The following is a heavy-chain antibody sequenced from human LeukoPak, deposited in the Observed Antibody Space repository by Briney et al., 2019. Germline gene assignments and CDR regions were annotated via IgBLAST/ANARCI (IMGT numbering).Heavy chain of an antibody. Sequence: GASVKVSCKASGGTFSSYVISWVRQAPGQGLEWMGRIIPILGIANYAQKFQGRVTITADKSTSTAYMELSSLRSEDTAVYYCASDTAPYSTDYWGQGTLVTVSS. CDR2: IIPILGIA. V-gene: IGHV1-69*04. D-gene: IGHD4-11*01. CDR1: GGTFSSYV. J-gene: IGHJ4*02. CDR3: ASDTAPYSTDY.